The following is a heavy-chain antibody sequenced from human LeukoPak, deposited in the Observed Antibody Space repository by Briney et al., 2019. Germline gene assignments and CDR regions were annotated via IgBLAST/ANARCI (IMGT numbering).Heavy chain of an antibody. D-gene: IGHD6-19*01. V-gene: IGHV1-46*01. CDR2: INPSGGST. Sequence: GASVKVSCKASGYTFTSYYMHWVRQAPGQGLEWMGIINPSGGSTSYAQKFQGRVTMTTDTSTSTAYMELRSLRSDDTAVYYCARDLDPTGQWLVLPWVLEHFDYWGQGTLVTVSS. CDR3: ARDLDPTGQWLVLPWVLEHFDY. CDR1: GYTFTSYY. J-gene: IGHJ4*02.